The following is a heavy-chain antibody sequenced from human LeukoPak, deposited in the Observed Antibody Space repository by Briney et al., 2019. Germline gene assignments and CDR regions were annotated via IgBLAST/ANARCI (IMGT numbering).Heavy chain of an antibody. CDR2: IWYDGSNK. CDR1: GFTFSSYG. CDR3: ARGGSYDFWSEYYFDY. D-gene: IGHD3-3*01. J-gene: IGHJ4*02. V-gene: IGHV3-33*01. Sequence: PGRSLRLSCAASGFTFSSYGMHWVRQAPGKGLEWVAVIWYDGSNKYYADSVKGRFTISRDNSKNTLYLQMNSLRAEDTAVYYCARGGSYDFWSEYYFDYWGQGTLATVSS.